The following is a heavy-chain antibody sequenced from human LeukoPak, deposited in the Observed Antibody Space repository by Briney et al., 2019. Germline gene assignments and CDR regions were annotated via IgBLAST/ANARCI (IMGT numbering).Heavy chain of an antibody. CDR1: GFTFSSYA. J-gene: IGHJ4*02. V-gene: IGHV3-23*01. CDR3: AKGSVVVPAAPHFFGY. Sequence: GGSLRLSCAASGFTFSSYAMSWVRQAPGKGLEWVSAISGSGGSTYYADSVKGRFTISRDNSKNTLYLQMNSLRAEDTAVYYCAKGSVVVPAAPHFFGYWGQGTLVTVSS. D-gene: IGHD2-2*01. CDR2: ISGSGGST.